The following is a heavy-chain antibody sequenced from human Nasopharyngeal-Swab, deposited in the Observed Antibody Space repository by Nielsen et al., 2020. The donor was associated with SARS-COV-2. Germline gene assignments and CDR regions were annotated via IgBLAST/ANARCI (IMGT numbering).Heavy chain of an antibody. CDR1: GDTFTGNY. Sequence: ASVKVSCRASGDTFTGNYMRWVRQAPGQGLEWMGRINPNRGGTNYAQKLQGRVTMTRDTSINTAYMELSRLGSDDTAVYFCARRQFLAAAGRRDAFDIWGQGTMVTVSS. V-gene: IGHV1-2*06. CDR3: ARRQFLAAAGRRDAFDI. J-gene: IGHJ3*02. D-gene: IGHD6-13*01. CDR2: INPNRGGT.